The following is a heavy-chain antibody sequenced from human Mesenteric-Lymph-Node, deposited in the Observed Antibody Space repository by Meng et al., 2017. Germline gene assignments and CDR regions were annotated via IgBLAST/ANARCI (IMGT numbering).Heavy chain of an antibody. CDR3: ARDRWELAWFYFDF. CDR2: ISPKSGDT. D-gene: IGHD3-3*01. J-gene: IGHJ4*02. CDR1: GYPFTGYY. Sequence: QGQLVQSGAEVKKPGASVKVSCKASGYPFTGYYIHWVRQTPGQGLEWMGRISPKSGDTSYAQKFQGRVTMTRDTSTYTAYMELSTLTSDDAAVYYCARDRWELAWFYFDFWGQGTLVTVSS. V-gene: IGHV1-2*06.